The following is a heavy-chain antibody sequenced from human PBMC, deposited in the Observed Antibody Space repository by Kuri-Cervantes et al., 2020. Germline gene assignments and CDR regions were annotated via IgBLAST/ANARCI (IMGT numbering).Heavy chain of an antibody. J-gene: IGHJ5*02. D-gene: IGHD3-9*01. CDR2: IIPIFGTA. CDR1: GGTFSSYA. CDR3: ARDRFILRYSGRRFDP. Sequence: SVKVSSKASGGTFSSYAISWVRPAPGQGLEWMGGIIPIFGTANYAQKFQGRVTITTDESTSTAYMELSSLRSEDTAVYYFARDRFILRYSGRRFDPWGQGTLVTVSS. V-gene: IGHV1-69*05.